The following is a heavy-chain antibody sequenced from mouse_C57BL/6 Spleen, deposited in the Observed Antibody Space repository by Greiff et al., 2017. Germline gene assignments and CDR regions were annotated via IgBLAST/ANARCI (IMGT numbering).Heavy chain of an antibody. CDR3: ARGGSTMITTLYYYAMDY. J-gene: IGHJ4*01. D-gene: IGHD2-4*01. CDR2: IYPGDGDT. CDR1: GYAFSSSW. Sequence: VQRVESGPELVKPGASVKISCKASGYAFSSSWMNWVKQRPGKGLEWIGRIYPGDGDTNYNGKFKGKATLTADKSSSTAYMQLSSLTSEDSAVYFCARGGSTMITTLYYYAMDYWGQGTSVTVSS. V-gene: IGHV1-82*01.